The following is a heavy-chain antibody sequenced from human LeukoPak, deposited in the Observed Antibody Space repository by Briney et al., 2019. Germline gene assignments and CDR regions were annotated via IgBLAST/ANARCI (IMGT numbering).Heavy chain of an antibody. D-gene: IGHD3-9*01. CDR3: ATVPVSLLRYFDWLFYY. Sequence: SVKVSCKASGGTFSSYAISWVRQAPGQGLEWMGGIIPIFGTANYAQKFQGRVTITADESTSTAYMELSSLRSEDTAVYYCATVPVSLLRYFDWLFYYWGQGTLVAVSS. CDR2: IIPIFGTA. CDR1: GGTFSSYA. J-gene: IGHJ4*02. V-gene: IGHV1-69*13.